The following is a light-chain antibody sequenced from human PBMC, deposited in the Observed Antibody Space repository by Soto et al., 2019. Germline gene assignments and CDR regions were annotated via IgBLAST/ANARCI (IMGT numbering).Light chain of an antibody. J-gene: IGKJ1*01. Sequence: EIVLTQSPGTLSLSPGERATLYCRASQSVSSSYLAWYQQKPGQAPRLLIYGASSRATGIPDRFSGSGSGTEFTLTISSLQSEDFAVYYCQQYNNWPRTFGQGTKVDIK. V-gene: IGKV3-20*01. CDR3: QQYNNWPRT. CDR1: QSVSSSY. CDR2: GAS.